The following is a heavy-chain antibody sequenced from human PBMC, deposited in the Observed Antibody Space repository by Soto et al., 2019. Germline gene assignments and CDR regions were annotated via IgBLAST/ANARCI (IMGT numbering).Heavy chain of an antibody. CDR2: IWYDGSNK. CDR3: ATSGIAAAGATHNAFDT. CDR1: GFTFSSYG. V-gene: IGHV3-33*01. J-gene: IGHJ3*02. D-gene: IGHD6-13*01. Sequence: GGSLRLSCAASGFTFSSYGMHWVRQAPGKGLEWVAVIWYDGSNKYYADSVKGRFTISRDNSKNMLYLQMNSLRAEDTAVYYCATSGIAAAGATHNAFDTWGQEKMLTLSS.